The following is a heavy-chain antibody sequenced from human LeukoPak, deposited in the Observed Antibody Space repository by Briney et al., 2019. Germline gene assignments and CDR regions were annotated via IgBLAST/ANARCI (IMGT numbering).Heavy chain of an antibody. D-gene: IGHD6-19*01. CDR1: GYTFTSYA. V-gene: IGHV1-2*02. J-gene: IGHJ4*02. CDR3: ARVVKQWLVEEFGY. Sequence: GASVKVSCKASGYTFTSYAMNWVRQAPGQGLEWMGWINPNSGGTNYAQKFQGRVTMTRDTSISTAYMELSRLRSDDTAVYYCARVVKQWLVEEFGYWGQGTLVTVSS. CDR2: INPNSGGT.